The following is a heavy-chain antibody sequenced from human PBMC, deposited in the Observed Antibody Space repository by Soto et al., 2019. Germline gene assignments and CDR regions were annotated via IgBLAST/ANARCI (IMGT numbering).Heavy chain of an antibody. CDR1: GFTFSSYG. V-gene: IGHV3-30*18. Sequence: QVQLVESGGGVIQPGRSLRLSCAASGFTFSSYGTHWVRQAPGKGLEWVAVISYDGSNKYYADSVKGRFTISRDNSKNTLYLQMNSLRAEDTAVYYCAKEGLAAAGTYFDYWGQGTLVTVSS. D-gene: IGHD6-13*01. J-gene: IGHJ4*02. CDR3: AKEGLAAAGTYFDY. CDR2: ISYDGSNK.